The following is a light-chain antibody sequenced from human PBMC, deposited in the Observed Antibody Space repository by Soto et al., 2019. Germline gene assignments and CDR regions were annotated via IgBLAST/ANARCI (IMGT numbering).Light chain of an antibody. Sequence: QTVVTQEPSFSVSPGGTVTLTCGLSSGSVSSSNSPSWYQQTPGQAPRTLIYSTNTRSSGVPDRFSGSILGNKAALTITWTQADDESDYYCGLYMGSGTWLFGGGTKLTVL. CDR1: SGSVSSSNS. CDR3: GLYMGSGTWL. CDR2: STN. J-gene: IGLJ3*02. V-gene: IGLV8-61*01.